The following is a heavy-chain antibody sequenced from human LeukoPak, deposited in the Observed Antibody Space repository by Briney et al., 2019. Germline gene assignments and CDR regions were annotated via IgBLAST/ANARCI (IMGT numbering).Heavy chain of an antibody. Sequence: SETLSLTCTVSGGSISSSSYYWGWIRQPPGKGLEWIGSIYYSGSTYYNPSLKSRVTTSVDTSKNQFSLKLSSVTAADTAVYYCARKKRVPGATTSFDYWGQGTLVTVSS. CDR1: GGSISSSSYY. CDR3: ARKKRVPGATTSFDY. J-gene: IGHJ4*02. V-gene: IGHV4-39*07. D-gene: IGHD1-26*01. CDR2: IYYSGST.